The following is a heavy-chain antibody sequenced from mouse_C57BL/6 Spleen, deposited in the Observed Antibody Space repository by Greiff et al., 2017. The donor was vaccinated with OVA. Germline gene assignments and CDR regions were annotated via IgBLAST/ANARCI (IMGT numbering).Heavy chain of an antibody. CDR2: INPNNGGT. Sequence: EVQLQQSGPELVKPGASVKISCKASGYTFTDYYMNWVKQSHGKSLEWIGDINPNNGGTSYNQKFKGKATLTVDKSSSTAYMELRSLTSEDSAVYYCARRPYYYGSSSGWFAYWGQGTLVTVSA. CDR3: ARRPYYYGSSSGWFAY. V-gene: IGHV1-26*01. CDR1: GYTFTDYY. J-gene: IGHJ3*01. D-gene: IGHD1-1*01.